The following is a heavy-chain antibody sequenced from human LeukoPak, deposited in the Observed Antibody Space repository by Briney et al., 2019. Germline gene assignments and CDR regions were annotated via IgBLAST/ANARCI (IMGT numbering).Heavy chain of an antibody. V-gene: IGHV1-69*13. CDR1: GGTFSSYA. J-gene: IGHJ4*02. CDR2: IIPIFGTA. CDR3: ARNSDDYYNYFDY. D-gene: IGHD1-26*01. Sequence: ASVKVSCKASGGTFSSYAISWVRQAPGQGLEWMGGIIPIFGTANYAQKFQGKVTITADESTSTAYMELSSLRSDDTAVYYCARNSDDYYNYFDYWGQGTLVTVSS.